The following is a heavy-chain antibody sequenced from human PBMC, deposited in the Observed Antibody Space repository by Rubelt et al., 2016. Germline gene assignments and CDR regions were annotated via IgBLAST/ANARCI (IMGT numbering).Heavy chain of an antibody. CDR1: GFTFSSYA. CDR3: AREWGLYSSPGFDY. CDR2: ISYDGSNK. J-gene: IGHJ4*02. V-gene: IGHV3-30*04. Sequence: PGGSLRLSCAASGFTFSSYAMHWVRQAPGKGLEWVAVISYDGSNKYYADSVKGRFTISRDNSKNTLYLQMNSLRAEDTAVYYCAREWGLYSSPGFDYWGQGTLVTVSS. D-gene: IGHD6-13*01.